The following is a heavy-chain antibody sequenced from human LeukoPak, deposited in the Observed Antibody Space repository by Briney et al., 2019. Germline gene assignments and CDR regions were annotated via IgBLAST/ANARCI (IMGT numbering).Heavy chain of an antibody. J-gene: IGHJ4*02. CDR2: INHSGST. V-gene: IGHV4-34*01. CDR1: GGSFSGYY. D-gene: IGHD1-1*01. CDR3: ARDNWEVDY. Sequence: PSETLSLTCAVYGGSFSGYYWSWIRQPPGKGLEWIGEINHSGSTNYNPSLKSRVTISVDTSKKQCSLKLNSVTAADTAVYYCARDNWEVDYWGQGTLVTVSS.